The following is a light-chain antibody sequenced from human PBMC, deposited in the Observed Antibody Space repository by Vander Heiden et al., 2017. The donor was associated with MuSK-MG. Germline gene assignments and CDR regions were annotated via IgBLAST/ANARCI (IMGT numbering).Light chain of an antibody. Sequence: DIQMTQSPSSLSASVGDRVTITCQASQDISNYLNWYQQKPGKAPKLLIYDASNLETGVPSRFSGSGSGTDVTFTISSLQPEDIATYYCQQYDNLPYTFGQGTKLXIK. J-gene: IGKJ2*01. CDR2: DAS. CDR3: QQYDNLPYT. CDR1: QDISNY. V-gene: IGKV1-33*01.